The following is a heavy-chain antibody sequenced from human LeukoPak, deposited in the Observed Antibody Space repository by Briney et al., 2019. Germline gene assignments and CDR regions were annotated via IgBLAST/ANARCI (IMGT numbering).Heavy chain of an antibody. CDR3: ARGQRYGANY. CDR1: GGSFSGYY. Sequence: PSQTLSLTCAVYGGSFSGYYWSWIRQPPGKGLEWIGEINHSGSTNYNPSLKSRVTISVDTSKNQFSLKLSSVTAADTAVYYSARGQRYGANYWGQGTLVTVSS. D-gene: IGHD4-17*01. V-gene: IGHV4-34*01. CDR2: INHSGST. J-gene: IGHJ4*02.